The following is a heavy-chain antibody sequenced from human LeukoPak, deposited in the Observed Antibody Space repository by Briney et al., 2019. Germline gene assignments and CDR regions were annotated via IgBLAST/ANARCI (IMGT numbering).Heavy chain of an antibody. V-gene: IGHV3-30-3*01. D-gene: IGHD2-2*01. CDR2: ISYDGTKK. CDR1: GFTFSNST. J-gene: IGHJ2*01. Sequence: GGSLRLSCAASGFTFSNSTMHWVRQAPGKGLEWVAVISYDGTKKYYADSVTGRFTISRDNAKNSLYLQMNSLRAEDTAVYYCARGIRVVVVPAAILYFDLWGRGTLVTVSS. CDR3: ARGIRVVVVPAAILYFDL.